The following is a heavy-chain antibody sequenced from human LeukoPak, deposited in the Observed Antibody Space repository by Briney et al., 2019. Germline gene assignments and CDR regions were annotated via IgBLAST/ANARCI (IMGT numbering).Heavy chain of an antibody. D-gene: IGHD3-22*01. V-gene: IGHV3-30-3*01. CDR3: ARARGDSSGYYVYYYYGMDV. CDR1: GFTFTSYA. J-gene: IGHJ6*02. Sequence: PGGSLRLSCAASGFTFTSYAMHWVRQAPGKGLEWVAVISYDGGEKYYANSVKGRFTISRDNSKNTLYMQMNSLSAEDTAVYYCARARGDSSGYYVYYYYGMDVWGQGTTVTVSS. CDR2: ISYDGGEK.